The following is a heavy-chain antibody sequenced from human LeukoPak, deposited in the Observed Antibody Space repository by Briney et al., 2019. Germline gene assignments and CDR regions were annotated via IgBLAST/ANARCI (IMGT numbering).Heavy chain of an antibody. D-gene: IGHD2-2*01. CDR2: IYYSGST. CDR3: ARLVGLLCHRPNWFDP. J-gene: IGHJ5*02. Sequence: PSETLSLTCTVSGGSISSYYWSWIRQPPGKGLEWIGYIYYSGSTNYNPSLKSRVTISVDTSKNQFSLKLSSVTAADTAVYYCARLVGLLCHRPNWFDPWGQGTLVTVSS. V-gene: IGHV4-59*08. CDR1: GGSISSYY.